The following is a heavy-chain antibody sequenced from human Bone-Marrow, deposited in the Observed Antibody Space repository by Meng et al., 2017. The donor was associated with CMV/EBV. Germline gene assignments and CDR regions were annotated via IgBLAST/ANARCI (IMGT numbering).Heavy chain of an antibody. CDR3: ARDLNALWLPYDFWSAGGYYLDY. V-gene: IGHV3-30*04. Sequence: GESLKISCAASGFTFSSYAMHWVRQAPGKGLEWVAVISYDGSNKYYADSVKGRFTISRDNSKNTLYLQMNSLRAEDTAVYYCARDLNALWLPYDFWSAGGYYLDYWGQGTLVTVSS. J-gene: IGHJ4*02. D-gene: IGHD3-3*01. CDR2: ISYDGSNK. CDR1: GFTFSSYA.